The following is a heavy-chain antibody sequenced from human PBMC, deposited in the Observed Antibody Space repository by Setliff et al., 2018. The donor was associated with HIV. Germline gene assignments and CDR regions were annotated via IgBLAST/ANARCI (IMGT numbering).Heavy chain of an antibody. J-gene: IGHJ4*02. CDR2: ISHTGST. CDR1: GGSFSAYY. V-gene: IGHV4-34*01. Sequence: PSETLSLTCAVYGGSFSAYYWSWIRQSPEMGLEWIAEISHTGSTKYNPSLGSRVTISLATSKNQFSLSLRSLSAADTAVYYCARLGAQWEGATDYWGQGTLVTVSS. D-gene: IGHD1-26*01. CDR3: ARLGAQWEGATDY.